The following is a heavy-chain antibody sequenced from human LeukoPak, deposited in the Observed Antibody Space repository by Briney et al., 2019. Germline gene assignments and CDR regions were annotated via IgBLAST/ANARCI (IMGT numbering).Heavy chain of an antibody. J-gene: IGHJ4*02. D-gene: IGHD3-22*01. Sequence: ASVNVSCKASGYTFANYALHWVRQAPGQRLEGMGWINAGNGNTKYSQKFQGRVTITRDTSASTAYMELSSLRSEGTVVYYCARTPYYYDSSGYWGPRYYFDYWGQGTLVTVSS. CDR2: INAGNGNT. CDR1: GYTFANYA. CDR3: ARTPYYYDSSGYWGPRYYFDY. V-gene: IGHV1-3*01.